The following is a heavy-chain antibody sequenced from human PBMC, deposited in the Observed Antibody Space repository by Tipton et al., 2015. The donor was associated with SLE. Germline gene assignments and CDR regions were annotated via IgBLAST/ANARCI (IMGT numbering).Heavy chain of an antibody. CDR3: TKDSGRYSSGWYYLDY. CDR1: GFTFDDYA. D-gene: IGHD6-19*01. CDR2: ISWNSGSI. J-gene: IGHJ4*02. Sequence: SLRLSCAASGFTFDDYAMHWVRQGPGKGLEWVSGISWNSGSIGYADSVKGRFTISRDNAKNSLYLQMNSLRAEETALYYCTKDSGRYSSGWYYLDYWGQGTLVIVSS. V-gene: IGHV3-9*01.